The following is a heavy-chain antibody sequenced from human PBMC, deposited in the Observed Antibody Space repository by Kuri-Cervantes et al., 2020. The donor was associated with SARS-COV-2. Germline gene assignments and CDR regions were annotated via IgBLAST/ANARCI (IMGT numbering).Heavy chain of an antibody. CDR3: SRAGPGVSWDF. Sequence: GGSLRLSCAASGFTFSNAWMNWVRQAPGKGLEWVGRIKSKTDGGTTDYAAPVKGRFTISRDDSKDSLYLQLNSLKSEDTALYYCSRAGPGVSWDFWGQGTLVTVSS. D-gene: IGHD2-8*01. CDR2: IKSKTDGGTT. J-gene: IGHJ4*02. CDR1: GFTFSNAW. V-gene: IGHV3-15*07.